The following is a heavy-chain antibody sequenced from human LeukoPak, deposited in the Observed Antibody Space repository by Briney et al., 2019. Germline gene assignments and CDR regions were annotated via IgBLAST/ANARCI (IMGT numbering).Heavy chain of an antibody. CDR3: ARDFWSGYLDY. D-gene: IGHD3-3*01. CDR2: ISTSGST. CDR1: GGSINSGTYY. V-gene: IGHV4-61*02. Sequence: SETLSLTCTVSGGSINSGTYYWSWVRQPAGKGLEWIGRISTSGSTNYNPSLKSRVTMSVDTSKDQFSLKLSSVTAADTAVYYCARDFWSGYLDYWGQGTLVTVSS. J-gene: IGHJ4*02.